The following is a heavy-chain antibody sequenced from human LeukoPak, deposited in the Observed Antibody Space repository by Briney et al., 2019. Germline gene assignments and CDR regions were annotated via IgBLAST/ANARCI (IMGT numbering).Heavy chain of an antibody. Sequence: GASVKVSCKASGYTFTSYGISWVRQAPGQGLEWMGWISAYNGNTNYAQKLQGRVTMTTDTSTSTAYMELRSLRSDDTAVYYCARKAEIIVVVPAAAPVPDYYYYMDVWGKGTTVTVSS. V-gene: IGHV1-18*01. CDR2: ISAYNGNT. D-gene: IGHD2-2*01. CDR3: ARKAEIIVVVPAAAPVPDYYYYMDV. CDR1: GYTFTSYG. J-gene: IGHJ6*03.